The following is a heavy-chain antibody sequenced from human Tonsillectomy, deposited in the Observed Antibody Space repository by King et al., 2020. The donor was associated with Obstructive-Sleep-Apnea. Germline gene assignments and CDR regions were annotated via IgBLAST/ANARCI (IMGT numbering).Heavy chain of an antibody. J-gene: IGHJ4*02. D-gene: IGHD5-18*01. V-gene: IGHV5-51*01. CDR1: GYSFTRYW. CDR2: IYPGDSDT. Sequence: EVQLVESGAEVKKPGESLKISCKGSGYSFTRYWIGWVRQMPGKGLEWMGIIYPGDSDTRYSPSFQGQVTISADKSTSIAYLQWSSLKASDTAMYYCARLGGGGLPVDTAMVRFLGGFDYWGQGILVTVSS. CDR3: ARLGGGGLPVDTAMVRFLGGFDY.